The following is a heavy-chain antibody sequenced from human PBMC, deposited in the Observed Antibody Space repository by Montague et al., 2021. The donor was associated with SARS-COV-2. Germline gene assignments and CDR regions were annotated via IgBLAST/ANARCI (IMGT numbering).Heavy chain of an antibody. Sequence: SETLSLTCIVSRDSITNSHWGWIRQPPGKGLEWITSFLPTGDSNHNPSLRSRITTSVDTSKNQFSLRLRSVTAADSARYFCARVPAVTNASAATIDFWGHGSPVTVSS. CDR1: RDSITNSH. V-gene: IGHV4-59*01. CDR2: FLPTGDS. D-gene: IGHD4-17*01. CDR3: ARVPAVTNASAATIDF. J-gene: IGHJ4*03.